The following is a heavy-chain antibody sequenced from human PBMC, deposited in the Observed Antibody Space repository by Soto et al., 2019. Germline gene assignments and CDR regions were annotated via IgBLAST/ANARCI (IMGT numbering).Heavy chain of an antibody. V-gene: IGHV3-23*01. CDR2: ISVSGDKT. CDR1: GFPFNTYA. CDR3: ARKIYHRFDP. J-gene: IGHJ5*02. Sequence: EVQLSESGGGLVQPGGSQRLSCAASGFPFNTYAMTWVRQAPGKDLEWVSAISVSGDKTYYAESVRGRFAISRDNSQNILFLQMNGLRAADTALYYCARKIYHRFDPWGQGTLVIVSS. D-gene: IGHD2-2*01.